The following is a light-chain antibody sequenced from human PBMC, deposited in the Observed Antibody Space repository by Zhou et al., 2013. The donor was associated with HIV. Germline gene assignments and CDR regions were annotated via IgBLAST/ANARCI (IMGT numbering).Light chain of an antibody. Sequence: QSVLTQPPSVSAAPGQKVTISCSGSSSNIGNNYVSWYQQLPGTAPKFLIYDNDQRPSGIPDRFSGSKSGTSATLGITGLQTGDEANYYCGTWDSSLSAGVFGGGTKLTVL. V-gene: IGLV1-51*01. CDR3: GTWDSSLSAGV. CDR2: DND. J-gene: IGLJ2*01. CDR1: SSNIGNNY.